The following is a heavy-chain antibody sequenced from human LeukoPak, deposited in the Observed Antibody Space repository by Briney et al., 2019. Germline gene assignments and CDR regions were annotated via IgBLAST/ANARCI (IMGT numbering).Heavy chain of an antibody. CDR1: GGSFSGYY. J-gene: IGHJ4*02. V-gene: IGHV4-34*01. Sequence: PSETLSLACAVYGGSFSGYYWSWIRQPPGKGLEWIGEINHSGSTNYNPSLKSRVTISVDTSKNQFSLKLSSVTAADTAVYYCARGGGGFDYWDQGTLVTVSS. CDR3: ARGGGGFDY. D-gene: IGHD3-10*01. CDR2: INHSGST.